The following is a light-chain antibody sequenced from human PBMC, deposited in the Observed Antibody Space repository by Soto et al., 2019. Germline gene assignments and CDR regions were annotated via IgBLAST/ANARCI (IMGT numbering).Light chain of an antibody. J-gene: IGKJ4*01. Sequence: DIQMTKSPPSLSASIGDRVTITCQASQDITIYLNWYQQKPGKAPKLLIYDASNLETGVPSRFSGSGSGTDFTFTISSLQPEDIATYYCQQYDDFSFCAGTKVDVK. CDR1: QDITIY. CDR3: QQYDDFS. CDR2: DAS. V-gene: IGKV1-33*01.